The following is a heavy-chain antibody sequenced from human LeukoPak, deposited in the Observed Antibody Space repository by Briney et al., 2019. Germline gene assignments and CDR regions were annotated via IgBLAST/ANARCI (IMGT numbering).Heavy chain of an antibody. Sequence: SETLSLTCTVSGGSISSYYWSWIRQPPGKGLDWIGYIYYSGSTNYNPSLKSRVTISVDTSKNQFSLKLSSVTAADTAVYYCARSGLRYFVEAFDIWGQGTMVTVSS. V-gene: IGHV4-59*01. CDR3: ARSGLRYFVEAFDI. D-gene: IGHD3-9*01. CDR2: IYYSGST. J-gene: IGHJ3*02. CDR1: GGSISSYY.